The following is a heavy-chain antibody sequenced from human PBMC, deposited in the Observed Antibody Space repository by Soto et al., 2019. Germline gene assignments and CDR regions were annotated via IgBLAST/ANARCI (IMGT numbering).Heavy chain of an antibody. CDR3: ARGRPCLDY. J-gene: IGHJ4*02. Sequence: QVQLQESGPGLVKPSGTLSLTCAVSGGSISSSNWWSWVRQPPGKGLEWIGEIYHSGSTNYNPSLKSRVTLTVDKSKNPLSLKLSFVTAADTAGSYCARGRPCLDYWGQGTLVTVSS. V-gene: IGHV4-4*02. CDR2: IYHSGST. CDR1: GGSISSSNW.